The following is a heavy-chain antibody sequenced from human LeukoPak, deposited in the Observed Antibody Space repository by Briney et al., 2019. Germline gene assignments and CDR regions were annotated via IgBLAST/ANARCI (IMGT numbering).Heavy chain of an antibody. CDR3: ASIPDFWSCYYLDY. CDR2: ISSSGSTI. Sequence: GGSLRLSCAASGFTFSDYYMSWIRQAPGKGLEWVSYISSSGSTIYYADSVKGRFTISRDNAKNSLYLQMNSLRAEDTAVYYCASIPDFWSCYYLDYWGQGTLVTVSS. D-gene: IGHD3-3*01. J-gene: IGHJ4*02. V-gene: IGHV3-11*04. CDR1: GFTFSDYY.